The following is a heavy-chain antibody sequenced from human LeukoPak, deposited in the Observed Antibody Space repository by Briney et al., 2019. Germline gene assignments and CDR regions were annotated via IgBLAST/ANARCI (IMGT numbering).Heavy chain of an antibody. D-gene: IGHD1-26*01. CDR1: GFTFSSYS. CDR2: ISSSSTI. Sequence: PGGSLRLSCAASGFTFSSYSMNWVRQAPGKGLEWVSYISSSSTIYYADSVKGRFTISRDNAKNSLYLQMNSLRAEDTAVYYCARERRWELLSPFDYWGQGTLVTVSS. J-gene: IGHJ4*02. V-gene: IGHV3-48*01. CDR3: ARERRWELLSPFDY.